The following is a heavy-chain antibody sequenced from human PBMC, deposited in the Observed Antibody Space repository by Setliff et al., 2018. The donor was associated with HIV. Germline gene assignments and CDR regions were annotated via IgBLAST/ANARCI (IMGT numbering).Heavy chain of an antibody. CDR2: LYSSGRT. J-gene: IGHJ4*02. Sequence: PSETLSLTCSVSGASISSSSNSWGWIRQPPGKGLEWIGSLYSSGRTYYKSSLKSRVNISVDASRNQFSLRLDSLTAADTAIYYCAGSYGSSWFGPFDYWGQGTLVTV. D-gene: IGHD6-13*01. CDR3: AGSYGSSWFGPFDY. CDR1: GASISSSSNS. V-gene: IGHV4-39*01.